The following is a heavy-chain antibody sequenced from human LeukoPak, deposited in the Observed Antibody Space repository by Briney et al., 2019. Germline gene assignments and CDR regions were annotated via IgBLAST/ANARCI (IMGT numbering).Heavy chain of an antibody. V-gene: IGHV3-21*01. J-gene: IGHJ3*02. D-gene: IGHD3-10*01. CDR2: ISSSSSYI. CDR1: GFTFSSYS. CDR3: VSLWFGEDDAFDI. Sequence: PGGSLRLSCAASGFTFSSYSMNWVRQAPGKGLEWVSSISSSSSYIYYADSVKGRFTISRDNAKNSLYLQMNSLRAEDTAVYYCVSLWFGEDDAFDIWGQGTMVTVSS.